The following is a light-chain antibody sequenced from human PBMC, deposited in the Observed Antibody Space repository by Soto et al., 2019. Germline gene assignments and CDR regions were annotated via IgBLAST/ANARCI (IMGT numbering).Light chain of an antibody. CDR1: QSVSSSY. J-gene: IGKJ1*01. CDR2: GAS. Sequence: EIVLTQSPGTLSLSPGERATLSCRASQSVSSSYLAWYQQKPGQAPRLLIYGASSRATGTPDRFSGSGSGTDFTLTISRLEPEDFAVYYCQQYGSSPWTVXQGTKVDVK. V-gene: IGKV3-20*01. CDR3: QQYGSSPWT.